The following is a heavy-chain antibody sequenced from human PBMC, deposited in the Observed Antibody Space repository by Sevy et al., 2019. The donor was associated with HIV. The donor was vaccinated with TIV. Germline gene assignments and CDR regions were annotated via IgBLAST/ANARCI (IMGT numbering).Heavy chain of an antibody. CDR2: ISSAGSNK. CDR3: TRDAGDSLAWSPSDY. D-gene: IGHD6-19*01. CDR1: GLTFSSHA. V-gene: IGHV3-30-3*01. J-gene: IGHJ4*02. Sequence: GGCLRLSCAASGLTFSSHAMHWVRQAPGKGLEWVAVISSAGSNKYYADSVKGRFTISRDNPKNTLYLQMNSLSPVDSAVYYCTRDAGDSLAWSPSDYWGQGTVVPVSS.